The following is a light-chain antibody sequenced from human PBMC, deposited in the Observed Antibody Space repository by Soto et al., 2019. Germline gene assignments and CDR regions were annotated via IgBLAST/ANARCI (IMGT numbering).Light chain of an antibody. J-gene: IGKJ2*01. Sequence: DFQLTQSPSSLSASVGDRVTITCRASHSISSFLNWYQQKPGKAPRLLIYGASSLQRGDPSRFSGSGSGTEFTLTISSLQPEDFATYYCQQLSNSLMSTFGQGTHLEIK. CDR1: HSISSF. CDR2: GAS. CDR3: QQLSNSLMST. V-gene: IGKV1-39*01.